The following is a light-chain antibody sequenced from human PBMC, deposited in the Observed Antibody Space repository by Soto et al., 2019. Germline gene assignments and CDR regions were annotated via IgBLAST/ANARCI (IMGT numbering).Light chain of an antibody. Sequence: EIVLTQSPGTLSLSPGERATLSCRASQSVSSSYLAWFQQKPGQAPRLLMYGVSARATGIPDRFSGSGSGTDFTLTISRLEPEEFAVYYCQHYGSLPVTFGGGTKVEIK. J-gene: IGKJ4*01. V-gene: IGKV3-20*01. CDR1: QSVSSSY. CDR2: GVS. CDR3: QHYGSLPVT.